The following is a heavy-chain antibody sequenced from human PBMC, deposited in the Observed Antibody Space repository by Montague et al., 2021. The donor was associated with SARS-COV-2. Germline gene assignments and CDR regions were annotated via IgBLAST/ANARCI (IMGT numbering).Heavy chain of an antibody. V-gene: IGHV4-34*01. CDR3: ASGLMSINMMVVSMTGASTWIDS. Sequence: SETLSLTCTVYGGSLRAYDWTWIRKCPRQGPERKGMINQSCSAKNKPTLKSRVTISVDMSKNQFPLKLSFVTAAATAVYYCASGLMSINMMVVSMTGASTWIDSWGQGTLVTVSP. CDR1: GGSLRAYD. D-gene: IGHD3-22*01. CDR2: INQSCSA. J-gene: IGHJ5*01.